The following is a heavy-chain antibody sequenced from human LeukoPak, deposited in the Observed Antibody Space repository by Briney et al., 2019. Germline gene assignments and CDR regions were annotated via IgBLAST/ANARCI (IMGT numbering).Heavy chain of an antibody. CDR3: ASEGLSSGSHFSAWFDP. CDR2: IRYDGVNK. CDR1: AFTFSSYG. J-gene: IGHJ5*02. D-gene: IGHD3-10*01. Sequence: GGSLRLSCAASAFTFSSYGMHWVRRTPGKGLEWVAFIRYDGVNKYYADSVKGRFTISRDNSKNTLFLEMNSLRPEDTAVYYCASEGLSSGSHFSAWFDPWGQGTLVTVSS. V-gene: IGHV3-30*02.